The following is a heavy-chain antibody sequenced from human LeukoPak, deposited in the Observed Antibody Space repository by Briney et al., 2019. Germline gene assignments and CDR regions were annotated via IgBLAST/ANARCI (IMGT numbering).Heavy chain of an antibody. J-gene: IGHJ4*02. CDR1: GFTFSSYA. Sequence: GGSLRLSCAASGFTFSSYAMSWVRQAPGKGLEWVSAISGSGGSTYYADSVKGRFSISRDNSKSTLYLQMNSLKTEDTAVYYCTTDIRWETAPDFWGQGTLVTVSS. D-gene: IGHD1-26*01. CDR3: TTDIRWETAPDF. CDR2: ISGSGGST. V-gene: IGHV3-23*01.